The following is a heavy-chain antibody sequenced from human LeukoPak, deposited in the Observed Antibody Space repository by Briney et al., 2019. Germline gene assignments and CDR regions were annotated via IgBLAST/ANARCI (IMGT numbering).Heavy chain of an antibody. J-gene: IGHJ4*02. CDR1: GFIVSSNY. D-gene: IGHD6-19*01. CDR2: IYSGDNT. V-gene: IGHV3-53*01. CDR3: ARYFSGWSWGY. Sequence: GGSLRLSCAASGFIVSSNYMSWVRQAPGKGLEWVSVIYSGDNTYYADSVKGRFTISRDNSKNTLYLLLNSLRAEDTAVYYCARYFSGWSWGYWGQGTLVTVSS.